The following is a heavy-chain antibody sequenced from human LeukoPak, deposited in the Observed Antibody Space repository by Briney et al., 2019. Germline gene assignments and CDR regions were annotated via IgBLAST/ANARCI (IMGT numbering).Heavy chain of an antibody. Sequence: PGRSLRLSCAASGFTFDDYAMHWVRHAPGKGLEWVSGINWNSGSIGYADSVKGRFTISRDNAKNSLYLQMNSLRAEDTALYYCAKDMGGSGYPYYFDYWGQGTLVTVSS. CDR1: GFTFDDYA. CDR2: INWNSGSI. CDR3: AKDMGGSGYPYYFDY. D-gene: IGHD3-22*01. V-gene: IGHV3-9*01. J-gene: IGHJ4*02.